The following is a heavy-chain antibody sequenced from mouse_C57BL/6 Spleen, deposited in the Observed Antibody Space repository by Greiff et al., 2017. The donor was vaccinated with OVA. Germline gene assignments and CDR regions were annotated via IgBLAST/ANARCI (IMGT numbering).Heavy chain of an antibody. Sequence: QVQLKESGPELVKPGASVKISCKASGYAFSSSWMNWVKQRPGKGLEWIGRIYPGDGDTNYTGKFKGKATLTADKSSSTAYMQLSSLTSEDSAVYFCAPYDYDGYYYAMDYWGQGTSVTVSS. J-gene: IGHJ4*01. CDR1: GYAFSSSW. CDR2: IYPGDGDT. CDR3: APYDYDGYYYAMDY. V-gene: IGHV1-82*01. D-gene: IGHD2-4*01.